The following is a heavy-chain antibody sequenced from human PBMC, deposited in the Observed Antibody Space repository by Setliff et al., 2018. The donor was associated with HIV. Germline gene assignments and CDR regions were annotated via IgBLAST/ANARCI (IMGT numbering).Heavy chain of an antibody. CDR1: GFTFSSYA. Sequence: LRLSCAASGFTFSSYAMSWVRQAPGKGLEWVSAISGSGGSTYYADSVKGRFTISRDNSKNTLYLQMNSLRAEDTAVYYCAKALLPKVFGVVNGYYYYGMDVWGQGTTVTVSS. CDR2: ISGSGGST. D-gene: IGHD3-3*01. J-gene: IGHJ6*02. CDR3: AKALLPKVFGVVNGYYYYGMDV. V-gene: IGHV3-23*01.